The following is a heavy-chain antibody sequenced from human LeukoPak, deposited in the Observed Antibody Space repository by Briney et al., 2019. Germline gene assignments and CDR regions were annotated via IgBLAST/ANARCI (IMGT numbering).Heavy chain of an antibody. CDR3: ARADWFSFDY. Sequence: GGSLRLSCGASGFIFSNYWMTWVRQAPGKGLEWVANIKQDGSEKYYVDSVKGRFTISRDNAKNTLYLQMNSLRAEGTAVYYCARADWFSFDYWGQGTLVTVSS. CDR1: GFIFSNYW. D-gene: IGHD3-9*01. J-gene: IGHJ4*02. V-gene: IGHV3-7*04. CDR2: IKQDGSEK.